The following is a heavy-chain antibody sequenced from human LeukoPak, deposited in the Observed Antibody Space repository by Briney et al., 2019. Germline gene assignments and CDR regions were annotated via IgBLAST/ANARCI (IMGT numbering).Heavy chain of an antibody. J-gene: IGHJ5*02. V-gene: IGHV3-23*01. CDR2: ISGSGGST. Sequence: GGSLRLSRAASGFTPSSDAMSGVRQAPGKGLEWVSAISGSGGSTYYADSVKGRFTISRDNSKNTLYLQMNSLRAEETAVYYCARIVPRTLNWFDPWGQGTLVTVSS. CDR3: ARIVPRTLNWFDP. CDR1: GFTPSSDA. D-gene: IGHD2-8*01.